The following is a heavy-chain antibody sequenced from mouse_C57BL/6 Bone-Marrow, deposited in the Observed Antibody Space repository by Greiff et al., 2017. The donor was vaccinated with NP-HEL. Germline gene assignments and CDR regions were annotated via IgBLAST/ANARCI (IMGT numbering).Heavy chain of an antibody. CDR1: GYAFSSYW. V-gene: IGHV1-80*01. CDR2: IYPGDGDT. J-gene: IGHJ2*01. D-gene: IGHD1-1*01. CDR3: ARYYDSSYYLDY. Sequence: QVQLQQSGAELVKPGASVKISCKASGYAFSSYWMNWVKQRPGKGLEWIGQIYPGDGDTNYNGKFKGKATLTADKSSSTAYMQLSSLTSEDSAVYFCARYYDSSYYLDYWGQGTTLTVSA.